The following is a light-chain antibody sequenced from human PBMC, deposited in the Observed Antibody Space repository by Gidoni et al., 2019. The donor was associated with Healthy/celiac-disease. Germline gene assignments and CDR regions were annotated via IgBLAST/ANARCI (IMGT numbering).Light chain of an antibody. J-gene: IGLJ2*01. CDR1: SSDVGVYNY. CDR2: EVS. CDR3: SSYTSSSTEV. Sequence: QSALTQPASVSGSPGQSITISCTGTSSDVGVYNYVSWYQQHPGNAPNLMIYEVSNRPAGVSNRFSGSKSGNTASLTTSGLQAEDAADYYCSSYTSSSTEVFGGGTKLTVL. V-gene: IGLV2-14*01.